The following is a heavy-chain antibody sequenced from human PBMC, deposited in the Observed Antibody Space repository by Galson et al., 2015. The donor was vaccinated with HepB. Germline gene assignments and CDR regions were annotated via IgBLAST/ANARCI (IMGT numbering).Heavy chain of an antibody. CDR2: IIPILGIA. Sequence: SVKVSCKASGGTFSSYTISWVRQAPGQGLEWMGRIIPILGIANYAQKFQGRVTITADKSTSTAYMELSSLRSEDTAVYYCARSEVGFGELFPNWYFDLWGRGTLVTVSS. J-gene: IGHJ2*01. CDR1: GGTFSSYT. CDR3: ARSEVGFGELFPNWYFDL. D-gene: IGHD3-10*01. V-gene: IGHV1-69*02.